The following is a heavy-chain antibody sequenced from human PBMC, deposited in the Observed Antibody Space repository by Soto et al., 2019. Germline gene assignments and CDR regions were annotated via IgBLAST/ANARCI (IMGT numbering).Heavy chain of an antibody. D-gene: IGHD3-22*01. Sequence: QVQLQESGPGLVKPSQTLSLTCTVSGDFISSGGYYWSWIRQLPGKGLEWIGYIYSSGSTYYNPSLKSRISISVDTSKNQFSLNLSSVTAADTAVYFCARTDSSGYSFVYWGQGTLVTVFS. CDR2: IYSSGST. V-gene: IGHV4-31*03. CDR3: ARTDSSGYSFVY. CDR1: GDFISSGGYY. J-gene: IGHJ4*02.